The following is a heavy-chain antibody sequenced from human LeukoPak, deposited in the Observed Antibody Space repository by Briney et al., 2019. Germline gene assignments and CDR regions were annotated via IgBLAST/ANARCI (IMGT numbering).Heavy chain of an antibody. J-gene: IGHJ4*02. CDR2: IYHSGSS. V-gene: IGHV4-38-2*02. CDR1: GYSITSAYY. CDR3: AREHYYDSTAYLD. D-gene: IGHD3-22*01. Sequence: SETLSLTCTVSGYSITSAYYWGWIRQSPGKGPAWIGSIYHSGSSYYNPSLKSRVTISVDTSKNHFSLKLTSVTAADTAVYYCAREHYYDSTAYLDWGQGTLVSVSS.